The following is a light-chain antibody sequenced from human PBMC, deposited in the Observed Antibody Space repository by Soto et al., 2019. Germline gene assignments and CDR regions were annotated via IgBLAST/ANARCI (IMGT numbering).Light chain of an antibody. CDR1: QSIGRY. J-gene: IGKJ2*01. V-gene: IGKV1-39*01. CDR2: DAS. Sequence: DIQMTQSPSSLSASVGDRVTVTCRASQSIGRYLNWYQQKPGKAPKPLIYDASSLQTGVPSRFSGNESGTDLTLTINSLQPEDVATYYCQQSFSAPRTFGQGTKLEIK. CDR3: QQSFSAPRT.